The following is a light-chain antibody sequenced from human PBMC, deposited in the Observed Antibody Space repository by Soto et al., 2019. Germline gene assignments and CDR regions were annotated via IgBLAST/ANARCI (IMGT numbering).Light chain of an antibody. V-gene: IGLV1-44*01. J-gene: IGLJ3*02. Sequence: QAVVAQPPSASGTPGQSVTISCSGSSSNIGSNTVNWFQQFPGKAPKLLINRNDQRPSGVPDRFSGSKSGTSASLAISGLQSDDEAAYYCAAWDDSLDGWVFGGGTKVTVL. CDR1: SSNIGSNT. CDR2: RND. CDR3: AAWDDSLDGWV.